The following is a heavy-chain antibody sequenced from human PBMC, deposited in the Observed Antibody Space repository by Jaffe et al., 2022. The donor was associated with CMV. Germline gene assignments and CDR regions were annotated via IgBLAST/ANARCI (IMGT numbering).Heavy chain of an antibody. J-gene: IGHJ3*02. Sequence: QVQLVESGGGVVQPGRSLRLSCAASGFTFSSYGMHWVRQAPGKGLEWVAVIWYDGSNKYYADSVKGRFTISRDNSKNTLYLQMNSLRAEDTAVYYCARWDGYSYGYGAFDIWGQGTMVTVSS. CDR2: IWYDGSNK. CDR3: ARWDGYSYGYGAFDI. D-gene: IGHD5-18*01. V-gene: IGHV3-33*01. CDR1: GFTFSSYG.